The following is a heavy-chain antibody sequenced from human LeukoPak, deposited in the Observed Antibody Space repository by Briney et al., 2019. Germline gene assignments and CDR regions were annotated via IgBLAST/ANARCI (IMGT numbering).Heavy chain of an antibody. CDR1: GYTSTSYD. CDR3: ARGGLRYFDWLSNNWFDP. V-gene: IGHV1-8*01. J-gene: IGHJ5*02. Sequence: ASVKVSCKASGYTSTSYDINWVRQATGQGLEWMGWMNPNSGNTGYAQKFQGRVTMTRNTSISTAYIELSSLRSEDTAVYYCARGGLRYFDWLSNNWFDPWGQGTLVTVSS. CDR2: MNPNSGNT. D-gene: IGHD3-9*01.